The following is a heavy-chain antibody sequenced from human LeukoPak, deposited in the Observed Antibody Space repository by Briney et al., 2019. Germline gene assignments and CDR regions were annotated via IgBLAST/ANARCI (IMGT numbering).Heavy chain of an antibody. D-gene: IGHD3-10*01. Sequence: GESLKISCKGSGYSFTSYWIVWVRQMPGKGLEWMGFIYPGDSDTRYSPSFQGQVTISADKSISTAYLQWSSLKASDTAMYYCARLMTRYYGSGSYYNHFDYWGQGTLVTVSS. CDR2: IYPGDSDT. J-gene: IGHJ4*02. CDR3: ARLMTRYYGSGSYYNHFDY. V-gene: IGHV5-51*01. CDR1: GYSFTSYW.